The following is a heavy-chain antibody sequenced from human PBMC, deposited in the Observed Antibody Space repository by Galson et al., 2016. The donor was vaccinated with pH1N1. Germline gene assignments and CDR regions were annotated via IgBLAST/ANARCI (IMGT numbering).Heavy chain of an antibody. CDR1: GYTFTRYY. V-gene: IGHV1-46*03. J-gene: IGHJ4*02. D-gene: IGHD1-26*01. Sequence: SVKVSCKASGYTFTRYYFHWVRQAPGQGLEWMGVIDPSPGTTTYAQKFQGLVTMTSDTSTSTVSMELSSLKPEDTAVYHCIRDLGRLSDVWGQGTLVTVSS. CDR3: IRDLGRLSDV. CDR2: IDPSPGTT.